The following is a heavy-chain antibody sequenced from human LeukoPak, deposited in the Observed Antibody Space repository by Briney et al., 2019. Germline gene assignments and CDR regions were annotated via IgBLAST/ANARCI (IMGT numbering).Heavy chain of an antibody. CDR1: GGSISSYY. V-gene: IGHV4-4*09. D-gene: IGHD2-2*01. CDR3: ARLAGVYCSSTSCYGGGVDY. J-gene: IGHJ4*02. CDR2: IYTSGST. Sequence: SETLSLTCTVSGGSISSYYWSWIRQPLGKGLEWIGYIYTSGSTNYNPSLKSRVTISVDTSKNQFSLKLSSVTAADTAVYYCARLAGVYCSSTSCYGGGVDYWGQGTLVTVSS.